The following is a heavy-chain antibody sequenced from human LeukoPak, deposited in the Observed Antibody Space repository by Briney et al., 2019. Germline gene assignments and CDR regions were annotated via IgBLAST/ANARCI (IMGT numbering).Heavy chain of an antibody. Sequence: SETLSLTCTVSGGSISSGGYYWSWIRQHPGKGLEWIGYIYYSGSTYYNPSLKSRVNMSVDTSKNQISLKLSSVTAADTAVYYCARASGSYGSGSYYYYGMDVWGKGTTVTVSS. CDR2: IYYSGST. CDR3: ARASGSYGSGSYYYYGMDV. V-gene: IGHV4-31*03. D-gene: IGHD3-10*01. J-gene: IGHJ6*04. CDR1: GGSISSGGYY.